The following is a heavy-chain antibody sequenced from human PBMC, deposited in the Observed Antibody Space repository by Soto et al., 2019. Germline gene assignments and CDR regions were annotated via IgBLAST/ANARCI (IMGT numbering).Heavy chain of an antibody. Sequence: PSQTLSLTCAISGDSVSSNSAAWNWIRQSPSRGLEWLGRTYYRSKWYNDYAVSVKSRITINPDTSKNQFSLQLNSVTPEDTAVYYCARDTGYSSSFAYYGMDVWGQGTTVTV. CDR3: ARDTGYSSSFAYYGMDV. V-gene: IGHV6-1*01. CDR2: TYYRSKWYN. CDR1: GDSVSSNSAA. D-gene: IGHD6-6*01. J-gene: IGHJ6*02.